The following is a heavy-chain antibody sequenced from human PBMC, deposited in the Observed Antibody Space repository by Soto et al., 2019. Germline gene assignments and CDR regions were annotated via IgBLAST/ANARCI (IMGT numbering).Heavy chain of an antibody. CDR1: GYRFSGYY. V-gene: IGHV1-2*04. Sequence: ASVKVSCKGSGYRFSGYYIHWVRQAPGQGXEWMGGINPINGGTNYAQKFQGWVTMTSDTSISTAYMELSRLRSDDTAVYYCARDLSDLNWNYAGYYYGMDVWGQGTTVTVSS. CDR2: INPINGGT. D-gene: IGHD1-7*01. CDR3: ARDLSDLNWNYAGYYYGMDV. J-gene: IGHJ6*02.